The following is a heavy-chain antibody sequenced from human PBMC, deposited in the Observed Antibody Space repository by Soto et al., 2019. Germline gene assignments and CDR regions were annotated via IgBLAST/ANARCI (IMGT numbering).Heavy chain of an antibody. V-gene: IGHV4-34*01. CDR1: GGSFSGYY. J-gene: IGHJ5*02. CDR3: ARGQRFLEWLFYNWFDP. Sequence: PSETLSLTCAVYGGSFSGYYWSWIRQPPGKGLEWIGEINHSGSTNYNPSLKSRVTISVDTSKNQFSLKLSSVTAADTAVYYCARGQRFLEWLFYNWFDPWGQGTLVTVSS. CDR2: INHSGST. D-gene: IGHD3-3*01.